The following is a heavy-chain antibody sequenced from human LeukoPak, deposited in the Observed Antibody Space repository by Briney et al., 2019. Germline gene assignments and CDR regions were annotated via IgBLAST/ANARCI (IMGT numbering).Heavy chain of an antibody. CDR3: TRQWSNFWSDN. CDR1: GGSISSSAYY. J-gene: IGHJ4*02. CDR2: MFYSGST. Sequence: SETLSFTCTVSGGSISSSAYYWGWIRQPPGKGLEWIGSMFYSGSTNYNPSLKSRVTVAVDTSKNQFFLRLTSMTAADTAVYYCTRQWSNFWSDNWGQGTLVTVSS. V-gene: IGHV4-39*01. D-gene: IGHD3-3*01.